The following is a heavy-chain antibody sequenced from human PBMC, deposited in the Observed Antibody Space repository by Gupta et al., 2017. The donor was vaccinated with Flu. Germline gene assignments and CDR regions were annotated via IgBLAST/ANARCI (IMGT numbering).Heavy chain of an antibody. CDR3: AKDGGGAHPTYQMYYFDY. D-gene: IGHD2-2*01. V-gene: IGHV3-43D*04. CDR2: ISWDGGST. Sequence: QAPGKGLEWVSLISWDGGSTYYADSVKGRFTISRDNSKNSLYLQMNSLRAEDTALYYCAKDGGGAHPTYQMYYFDYWGQGTLVTVSS. J-gene: IGHJ4*02.